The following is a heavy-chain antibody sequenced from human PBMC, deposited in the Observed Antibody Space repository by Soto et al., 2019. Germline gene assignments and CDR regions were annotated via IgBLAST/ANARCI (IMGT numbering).Heavy chain of an antibody. CDR1: GGTFSSYA. V-gene: IGHV1-69*06. Sequence: GASVKVSCKASGGTFSSYAISWVRQAPGQGLEWMGGIIPIFGTANYAQKFQGRVTITADKSTSTAYMELSSLRSEDTAVYYCARDYDFWSGYYGFGMDVWGQGTTVTVPS. CDR2: IIPIFGTA. J-gene: IGHJ6*02. CDR3: ARDYDFWSGYYGFGMDV. D-gene: IGHD3-3*01.